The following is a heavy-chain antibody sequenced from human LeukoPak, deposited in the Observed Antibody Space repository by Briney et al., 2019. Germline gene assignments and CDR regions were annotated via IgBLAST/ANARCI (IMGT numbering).Heavy chain of an antibody. CDR2: INHSGRT. D-gene: IGHD6-19*01. J-gene: IGHJ4*02. V-gene: IGHV4-34*01. CDR3: ARLYSSGWYDY. Sequence: SVTLSLTCAVYGGSYCGFYWGWIRQPPGQGREWGGEINHSGRTNYNPSLKSPVTISADTSKSQLSLKVSSVTAADTAVYYCARLYSSGWYDYWGQGTLATVSS. CDR1: GGSYCGFY.